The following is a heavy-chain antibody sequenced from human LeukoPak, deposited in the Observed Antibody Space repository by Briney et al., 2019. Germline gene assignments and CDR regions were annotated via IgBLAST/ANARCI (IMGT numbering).Heavy chain of an antibody. J-gene: IGHJ4*02. CDR2: INPSGGST. D-gene: IGHD7-27*01. CDR1: GGTFSSYA. V-gene: IGHV1-46*01. Sequence: ASVKVSCKASGGTFSSYAISWVRQAPGQGLEWMGIINPSGGSTSYAQKFQGRVTMTRDTSTSTVYMELSSLRSEDTAVYYCARNGHRTGTAGMYYFDYWGQGTLVTVSS. CDR3: ARNGHRTGTAGMYYFDY.